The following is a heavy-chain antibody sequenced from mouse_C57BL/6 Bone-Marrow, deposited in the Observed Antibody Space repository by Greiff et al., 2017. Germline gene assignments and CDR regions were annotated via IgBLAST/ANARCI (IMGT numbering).Heavy chain of an antibody. CDR3: ASLYGSSYGYFEV. Sequence: VQLQQSGAELVKPGASVKLSCTASGFNIKDYYMHWVKQRTEQGLEWIGRIDPEDGETKYAQKFQGKATIPADTSSNPAYLQLSSLTSEDTAVYYCASLYGSSYGYFEVWGTGTTVTVSS. CDR2: IDPEDGET. D-gene: IGHD1-1*01. V-gene: IGHV14-2*01. J-gene: IGHJ1*03. CDR1: GFNIKDYY.